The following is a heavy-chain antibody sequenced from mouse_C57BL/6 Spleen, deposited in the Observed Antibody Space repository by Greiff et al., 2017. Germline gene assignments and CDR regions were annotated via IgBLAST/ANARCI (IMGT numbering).Heavy chain of an antibody. D-gene: IGHD1-1*01. CDR1: GYTFTDYY. J-gene: IGHJ3*01. CDR2: IYPGSGNT. Sequence: QVQLQQSGAELVRPGASVKLSCKASGYTFTDYYINWVKQRPGQGLEWIARIYPGSGNTYYNEKFKGKATLTAEKSSSTAYMQLSSLTSEDSAVYFCARAAYGSSYGFAYWGQGTLVTVSA. V-gene: IGHV1-76*01. CDR3: ARAAYGSSYGFAY.